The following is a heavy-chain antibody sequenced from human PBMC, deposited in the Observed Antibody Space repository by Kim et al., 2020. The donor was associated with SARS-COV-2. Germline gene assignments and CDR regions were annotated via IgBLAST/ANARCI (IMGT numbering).Heavy chain of an antibody. J-gene: IGHJ4*02. CDR3: AREIYDSSGYYVVDY. V-gene: IGHV4-31*03. Sequence: SETLSLTCTVSGGSISSGGYYWSWIRQHPGKGLEWIGYIYYSGSTYYNPSLKSRVTISVDTSKNQFSLKLSSVTAADTAVYYCAREIYDSSGYYVVDYWGQGTLVTVSS. D-gene: IGHD3-22*01. CDR1: GGSISSGGYY. CDR2: IYYSGST.